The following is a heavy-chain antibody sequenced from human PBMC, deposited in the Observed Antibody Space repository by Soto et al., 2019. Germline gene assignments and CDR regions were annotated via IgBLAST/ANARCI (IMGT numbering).Heavy chain of an antibody. D-gene: IGHD3-10*01. V-gene: IGHV3-23*01. CDR2: ISGSGGST. J-gene: IGHJ4*02. CDR3: AKEPKGGGFGELLY. CDR1: GFTFSSYA. Sequence: GGSLRLSCAASGFTFSSYAMSWVRQAPGKGLEWVSGISGSGGSTYYADSVKGRFPFSRDNSQNTLYLQMNSLRAEDTAVYYCAKEPKGGGFGELLYWGQGTLVTVSS.